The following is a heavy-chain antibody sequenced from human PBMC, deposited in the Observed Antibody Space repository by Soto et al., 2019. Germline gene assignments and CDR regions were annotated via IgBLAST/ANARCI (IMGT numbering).Heavy chain of an antibody. D-gene: IGHD4-17*01. V-gene: IGHV3-7*01. J-gene: IGHJ4*02. CDR1: ELTFSAYW. CDR3: ACEYGDHLKLFDY. CDR2: IRQDGGEK. Sequence: PGGSLRLSWATFELTFSAYWKSFGRQDPGKGLGWLAHIRQDGGEKYYVDSVKGRFTISRDNAKNSVYLQMNSMRVEDTAIYYCACEYGDHLKLFDYWGPGTLVTVSS.